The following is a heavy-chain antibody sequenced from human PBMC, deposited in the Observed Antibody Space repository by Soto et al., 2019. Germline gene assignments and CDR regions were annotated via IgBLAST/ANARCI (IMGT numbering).Heavy chain of an antibody. D-gene: IGHD6-13*01. CDR3: ARNGYSRRWSAGNWFDP. CDR1: GYSFTSYW. J-gene: IGHJ5*02. Sequence: GESLKISCKGSGYSFTSYWIGWVRQMPGKGLEWMGIIYPGDSDTRYSPSFQGQVTISADKSISTAYLQWSSLKASDTAMYYCARNGYSRRWSAGNWFDPWGQGTLVTVSS. V-gene: IGHV5-51*01. CDR2: IYPGDSDT.